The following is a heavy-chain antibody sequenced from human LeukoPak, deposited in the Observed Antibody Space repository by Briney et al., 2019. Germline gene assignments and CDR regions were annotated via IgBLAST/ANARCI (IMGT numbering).Heavy chain of an antibody. V-gene: IGHV4-34*01. J-gene: IGHJ5*02. Sequence: SETLSLTCAVYGGSFSGYYWSWIRQPPGKGLEWIGEINHSGSTNYNPSLKSRVTISADTSKNQFSLKLSSVAAADTAVYYCARHKPRVVVVVAATGWFDPWGQGTLVTVSS. CDR2: INHSGST. D-gene: IGHD2-15*01. CDR3: ARHKPRVVVVVAATGWFDP. CDR1: GGSFSGYY.